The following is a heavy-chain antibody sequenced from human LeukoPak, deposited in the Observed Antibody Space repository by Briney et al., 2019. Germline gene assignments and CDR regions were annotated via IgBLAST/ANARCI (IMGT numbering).Heavy chain of an antibody. D-gene: IGHD3-10*01. J-gene: IGHJ4*02. CDR3: AKDEPGSYSPSDY. V-gene: IGHV3-30*18. CDR2: ISYDGSDK. CDR1: GFTLSNYA. Sequence: PGGSLRLSCAASGFTLSNYAMHWVRQAPGKGLEWVAVISYDGSDKYYADSVKGRFTISRDNSKNTLYLQVNSLRAEDTAVYYCAKDEPGSYSPSDYWGQGTLVTVSS.